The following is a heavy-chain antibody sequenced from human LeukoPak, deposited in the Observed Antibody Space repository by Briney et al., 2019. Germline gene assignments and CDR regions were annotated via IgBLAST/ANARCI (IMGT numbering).Heavy chain of an antibody. CDR1: GFTFSSYW. D-gene: IGHD3-22*01. V-gene: IGHV3-74*01. CDR3: ARGAPSSGFNY. CDR2: INSDGSST. J-gene: IGHJ4*02. Sequence: PGGSLRLSCAASGFTFSSYWMHWVRQAPGKGLVWVSRINSDGSSTSYADSVKGRFTISRDNAKNSLYLQMNSLRAEDTAVYYCARGAPSSGFNYWGQGTLVTVSS.